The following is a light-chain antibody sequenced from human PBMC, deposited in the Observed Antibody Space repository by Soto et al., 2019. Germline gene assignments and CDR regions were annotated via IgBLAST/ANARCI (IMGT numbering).Light chain of an antibody. Sequence: EIVLTQSPGTLSLSPGERATLSCRASQSVSSSYLAWYQQKPGQAPRLLIYGASSRATGIPDRFSGSVSGTDFTLSISRLGPEDFAVYYCQQYGSSPPLTFGGGTKVEIK. J-gene: IGKJ4*01. V-gene: IGKV3-20*01. CDR2: GAS. CDR3: QQYGSSPPLT. CDR1: QSVSSSY.